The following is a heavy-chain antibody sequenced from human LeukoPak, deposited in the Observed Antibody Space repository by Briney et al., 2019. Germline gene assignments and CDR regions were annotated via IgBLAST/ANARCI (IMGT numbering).Heavy chain of an antibody. D-gene: IGHD3-9*01. CDR3: ARDGAPYYDILTGYFSGDY. V-gene: IGHV3-30*03. CDR1: GFTFSSYG. Sequence: GGSLRLSCAASGFTFSSYGMHWVRQAPGKGLEWVAVISYDGSNKYYADSVKGRFTISRDNSKNTLYLQMNSLRAEDTAVYYCARDGAPYYDILTGYFSGDYWGQGTLVTVSS. CDR2: ISYDGSNK. J-gene: IGHJ4*02.